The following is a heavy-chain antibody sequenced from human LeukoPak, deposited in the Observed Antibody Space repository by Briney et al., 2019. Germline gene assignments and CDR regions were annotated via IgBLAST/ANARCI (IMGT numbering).Heavy chain of an antibody. Sequence: ASVTVTRKATRYIFIHYGIHWVRQAPGQGLDRMGCIRAYNGNTNYAQKLQRRVTMTTDPSTSTAYMELRSLRSDDTAVYYCARDVYYGSGSEYYYYMDVWGKGTTVTVPS. J-gene: IGHJ6*03. CDR3: ARDVYYGSGSEYYYYMDV. D-gene: IGHD3-10*01. CDR1: RYIFIHYG. CDR2: IRAYNGNT. V-gene: IGHV1-18*01.